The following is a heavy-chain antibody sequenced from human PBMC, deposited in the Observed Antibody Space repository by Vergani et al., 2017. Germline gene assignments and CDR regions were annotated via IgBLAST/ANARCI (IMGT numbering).Heavy chain of an antibody. D-gene: IGHD3-22*01. CDR3: ARANYYDSSGADP. V-gene: IGHV3-21*01. J-gene: IGHJ5*02. CDR1: GFTFSSYS. CDR2: ISSSSSYI. Sequence: EVQLVESGGGLVQPGGSQRLSCAASGFTFSSYSMNWVRQAPGKGLEWVSSISSSSSYIYYADSVKGRFTISRDNAKNSLYLQMNSLRAEDTAVYYCARANYYDSSGADPWGQGTLVTVSS.